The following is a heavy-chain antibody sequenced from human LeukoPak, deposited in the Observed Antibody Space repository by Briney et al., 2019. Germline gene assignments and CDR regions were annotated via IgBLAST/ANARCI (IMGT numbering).Heavy chain of an antibody. J-gene: IGHJ6*02. D-gene: IGHD6-13*01. Sequence: ASVKVSCKASGYTFTSYGISWVRQAPGQGLEWMGWISAYNGNTNYAQKLQGRVTMTTDTSTSTAYMELRSLRSDDTAVYYCARDAVRGPLYSSSWTPWYYYYGMDVWGQGTTVTVSS. CDR1: GYTFTSYG. V-gene: IGHV1-18*01. CDR2: ISAYNGNT. CDR3: ARDAVRGPLYSSSWTPWYYYYGMDV.